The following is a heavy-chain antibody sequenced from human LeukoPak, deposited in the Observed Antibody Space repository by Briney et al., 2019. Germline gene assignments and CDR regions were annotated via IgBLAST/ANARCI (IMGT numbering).Heavy chain of an antibody. V-gene: IGHV4-39*07. CDR3: ARDGSSSSTFDY. J-gene: IGHJ4*02. CDR2: IYYSGST. D-gene: IGHD6-13*01. Sequence: PSETLSLTCTVSGGSISSSSYYWGWIRQPPGKGLEWIGSIYYSGSTYYNPSLKSRVTISVKTSKNQFSLKLSSVTAADTAVYYCARDGSSSSTFDYWGQGTLVTVSS. CDR1: GGSISSSSYY.